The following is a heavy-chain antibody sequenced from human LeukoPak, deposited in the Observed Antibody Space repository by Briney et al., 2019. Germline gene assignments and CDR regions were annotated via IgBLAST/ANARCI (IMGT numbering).Heavy chain of an antibody. CDR3: ARVAPGHGIGRGFFDY. J-gene: IGHJ4*02. V-gene: IGHV3-48*01. CDR2: ITSSSGTI. CDR1: GFTFSIYS. D-gene: IGHD2-21*01. Sequence: PGGSLRLSCAASGFTFSIYSMNWVRQAPGKGLEWISYITSSSGTIYYTDSVKGRFTISRDNAKNSLYLQMNSLRAEDTAVYYCARVAPGHGIGRGFFDYWGQGTLVTVSS.